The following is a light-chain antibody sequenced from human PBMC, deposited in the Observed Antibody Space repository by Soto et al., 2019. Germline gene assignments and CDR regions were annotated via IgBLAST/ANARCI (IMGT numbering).Light chain of an antibody. CDR3: QQYGNSPPGT. V-gene: IGKV3-20*01. J-gene: IGKJ5*01. Sequence: ETVLTQSPGTLYFSPGERATLSCRASQSVDNSHVAWYQQRRGLPPRLLIYGASNRATGIPDRFSGSGSGADFTLTISRLEPEDFAVYFCQQYGNSPPGTFVHRTRLESK. CDR2: GAS. CDR1: QSVDNSH.